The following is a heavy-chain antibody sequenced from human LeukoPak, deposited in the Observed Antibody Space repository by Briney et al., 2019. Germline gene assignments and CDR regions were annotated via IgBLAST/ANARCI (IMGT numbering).Heavy chain of an antibody. V-gene: IGHV1-2*06. CDR2: INPNSGGT. Sequence: ASVKVSCKASGYTSTGYYTHWVRQAPGQGLEWMGRINPNSGGTNYAQKFQGRVTMTRDTSISTAYMELSRLRSDDTAVYYCGYTYYYDSSGYSPLGWGQGTLVTVSS. D-gene: IGHD3-22*01. J-gene: IGHJ4*02. CDR1: GYTSTGYY. CDR3: GYTYYYDSSGYSPLG.